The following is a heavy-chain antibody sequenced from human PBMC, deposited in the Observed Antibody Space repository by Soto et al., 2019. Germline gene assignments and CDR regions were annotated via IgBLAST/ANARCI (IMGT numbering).Heavy chain of an antibody. CDR2: ISAYNGNT. D-gene: IGHD3-10*01. J-gene: IGHJ6*02. CDR3: ARILLWFGSYGMDV. CDR1: GYTFTGYY. Sequence: ASVKVSCKASGYTFTGYYMHWVRQAPGQGLEWMGWISAYNGNTNYAQKLQGRVTMTTDTSTSTAYMELRSLRSDDTAVYYCARILLWFGSYGMDVWGQGTTVTVSS. V-gene: IGHV1-18*04.